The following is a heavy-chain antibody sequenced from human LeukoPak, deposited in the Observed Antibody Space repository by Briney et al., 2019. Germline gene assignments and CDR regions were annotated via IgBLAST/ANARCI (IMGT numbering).Heavy chain of an antibody. V-gene: IGHV4-59*01. CDR3: ARDYFHDSSGCYSIFDY. CDR2: IYYSGST. D-gene: IGHD3-22*01. CDR1: GGSISSYY. J-gene: IGHJ4*02. Sequence: SETLSLTCTVSGGSISSYYWSWIRQPPGKGLEWIGYIYYSGSTNYNPSLKSRVTISVDTSKNQFSLKLSSVTAADTAVYYCARDYFHDSSGCYSIFDYWGQGTLVTVSS.